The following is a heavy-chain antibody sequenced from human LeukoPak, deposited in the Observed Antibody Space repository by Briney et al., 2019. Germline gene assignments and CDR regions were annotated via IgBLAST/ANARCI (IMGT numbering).Heavy chain of an antibody. Sequence: SETLSVTCAVAGGSVTSSGQYWTWIRQHPGEGLEWIGDIFHRDTTHYPSSPKTRIIMSIDTSKNQFTLILSSATAADTAVYCCARRSTWLYCNALDVWGPGTTVTVSS. V-gene: IGHV4-31*11. CDR2: IFHRDTT. CDR1: GGSVTSSGQY. D-gene: IGHD5-24*01. J-gene: IGHJ6*02. CDR3: ARRSTWLYCNALDV.